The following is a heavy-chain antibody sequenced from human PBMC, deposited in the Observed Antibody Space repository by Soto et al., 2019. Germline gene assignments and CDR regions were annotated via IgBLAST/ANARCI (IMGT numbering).Heavy chain of an antibody. CDR2: IDPSDSYT. CDR1: GYSFTSYW. D-gene: IGHD2-15*01. J-gene: IGHJ6*02. CDR3: AGQGGPATTPIYYYGMDV. V-gene: IGHV5-10-1*01. Sequence: GESVKISFKGSGYSFTSYWISWVLQMPGKGLEWMGRIDPSDSYTIYSPSFQGHVTISADKSISTAYLQWSSLKASDTALYYCAGQGGPATTPIYYYGMDVWGQGTTVTVSS.